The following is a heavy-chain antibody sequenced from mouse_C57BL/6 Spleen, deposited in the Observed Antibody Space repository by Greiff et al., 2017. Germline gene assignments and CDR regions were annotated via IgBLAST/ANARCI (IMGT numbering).Heavy chain of an antibody. V-gene: IGHV1-80*01. Sequence: QVQLQQSGAELVKPGASVKISCKASGYAFSSYWMNWVKQRPGKGLEWIGQIYPGDGDTNYNGKFKGKATLTADKSSSTAYMQLSSLTSEDSAVYFCARGDSNRPSDYWGQGTTLTVSS. CDR3: ARGDSNRPSDY. J-gene: IGHJ2*01. CDR2: IYPGDGDT. CDR1: GYAFSSYW. D-gene: IGHD2-5*01.